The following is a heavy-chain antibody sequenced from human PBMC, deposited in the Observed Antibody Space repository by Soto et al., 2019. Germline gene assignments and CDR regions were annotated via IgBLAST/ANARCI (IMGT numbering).Heavy chain of an antibody. Sequence: QVQLQESGPGLVKPSQTLSLTCTVSGGSISSGGYYWSWIRQHPGKGLEWIGYIYHSGSTYYNPSLKSRVTMSVDTSKNRFSLKVSSVTAADTAVYYCAREAAGILNWFDPWGQGTLVTVSS. D-gene: IGHD6-25*01. CDR1: GGSISSGGYY. CDR3: AREAAGILNWFDP. CDR2: IYHSGST. V-gene: IGHV4-31*03. J-gene: IGHJ5*02.